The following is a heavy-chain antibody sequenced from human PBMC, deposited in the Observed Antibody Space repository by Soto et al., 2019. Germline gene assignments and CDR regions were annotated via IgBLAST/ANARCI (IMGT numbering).Heavy chain of an antibody. V-gene: IGHV4-59*08. CDR2: IYYSGST. CDR1: GGSISSYY. D-gene: IGHD5-18*01. CDR3: ARHGYSYGRTTFDY. J-gene: IGHJ4*02. Sequence: QVQLQESGPGLVKPSETLSLTCTVSGGSISSYYWSWIRQPPGKGLEWIGYIYYSGSTNYNPSLKSRVTISVDTSKNQFSLKLSSVTAADTAVYYCARHGYSYGRTTFDYWGQGTLVTVSS.